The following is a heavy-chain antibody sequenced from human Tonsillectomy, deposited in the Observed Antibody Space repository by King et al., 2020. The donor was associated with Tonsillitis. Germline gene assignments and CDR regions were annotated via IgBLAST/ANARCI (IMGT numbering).Heavy chain of an antibody. D-gene: IGHD3-3*01. CDR1: GFTFSSYG. J-gene: IGHJ3*02. Sequence: VQLVESGGGVVQPGRSLRLSCAASGFTFSSYGMHWVRQAPGKGLEWVAVIWYDGSNKYYADSVKGRFTISRDNSKKTLYLQMNRLRAEDTAVYYCARVRSGFLEWLPQTAFDIWGQGTMVTVSS. CDR3: ARVRSGFLEWLPQTAFDI. V-gene: IGHV3-33*01. CDR2: IWYDGSNK.